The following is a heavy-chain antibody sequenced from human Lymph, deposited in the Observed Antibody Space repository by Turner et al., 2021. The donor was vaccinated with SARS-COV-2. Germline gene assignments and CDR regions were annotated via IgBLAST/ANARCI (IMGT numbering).Heavy chain of an antibody. CDR1: GYTFTGYY. CDR3: ARGGLYYYDSSAYYGDAFDF. J-gene: IGHJ3*01. Sequence: QVLLVQSGAEVKEPGASVKVSCKASGYTFTGYYMHWVRQAPGQGLEWMGWINPDSGGTNYAQNFQDRVTMTRETSIRTAYMELSRLRSDDTAVYYCARGGLYYYDSSAYYGDAFDFWGQGTMVTVSS. V-gene: IGHV1-2*02. D-gene: IGHD3-22*01. CDR2: INPDSGGT.